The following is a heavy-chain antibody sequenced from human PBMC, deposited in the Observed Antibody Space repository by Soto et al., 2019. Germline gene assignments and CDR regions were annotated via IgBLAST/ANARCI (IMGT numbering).Heavy chain of an antibody. D-gene: IGHD1-1*01. J-gene: IGHJ6*02. V-gene: IGHV3-30*18. CDR3: AKDLLRYNDYYYYYGMDV. CDR2: ISYDGSNK. CDR1: GFTFSSYG. Sequence: PGGSLELSCAASGFTFSSYGMHWVRQAPGKGLEWVAVISYDGSNKYYADSVKGRFTISRDNSKNTLYLQMNSLRAEDTAVYYCAKDLLRYNDYYYYYGMDVWGQGTTVTVSS.